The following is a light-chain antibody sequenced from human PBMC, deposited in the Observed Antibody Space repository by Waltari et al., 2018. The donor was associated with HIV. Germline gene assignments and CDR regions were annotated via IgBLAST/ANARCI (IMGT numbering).Light chain of an antibody. CDR1: SSDVGGYNY. J-gene: IGLJ1*01. Sequence: QSALTQPRSVSGSPGQSVTISCTGTSSDVGGYNYVSWYQQHPGKVPKLMIYDVSKRPSGVPDRFSGSKSGNTASLTISGLQAEDEADYYCRSYAGSSYVFGTGTKVTVL. CDR2: DVS. V-gene: IGLV2-11*01. CDR3: RSYAGSSYV.